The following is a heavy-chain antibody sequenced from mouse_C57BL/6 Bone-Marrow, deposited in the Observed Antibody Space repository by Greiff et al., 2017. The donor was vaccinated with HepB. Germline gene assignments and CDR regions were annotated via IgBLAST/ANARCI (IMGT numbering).Heavy chain of an antibody. D-gene: IGHD1-1*01. CDR1: GYSITSGYY. CDR3: ARGPKISYDWYFDV. J-gene: IGHJ1*03. V-gene: IGHV3-6*01. Sequence: EVQVVESGPGLVKPSQSLSLTCSVTGYSITSGYYWNWIRQFPGNKLEWMGYISYDGSNNYNPSLKNRIAITRDTSKNQFSLKLSSVTTEDTATYYCARGPKISYDWYFDVWGTGTTVTVSS. CDR2: ISYDGSN.